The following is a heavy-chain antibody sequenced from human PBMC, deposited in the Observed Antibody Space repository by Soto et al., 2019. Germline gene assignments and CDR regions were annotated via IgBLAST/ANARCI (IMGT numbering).Heavy chain of an antibody. CDR2: ISYDDGDNK. Sequence: QVQLVESGGGVVPPGRSLRLSCAASGFTFSSFTMHWVRQAPGKGLEWVAVISYDDGDNKYYADSVQGRFTISRDNSKNPLYLQMNSLRPEDTAVYYCARTTVVSGTPDFDYWGQGTLVTVSS. J-gene: IGHJ4*02. CDR1: GFTFSSFT. CDR3: ARTTVVSGTPDFDY. D-gene: IGHD4-4*01. V-gene: IGHV3-30-3*01.